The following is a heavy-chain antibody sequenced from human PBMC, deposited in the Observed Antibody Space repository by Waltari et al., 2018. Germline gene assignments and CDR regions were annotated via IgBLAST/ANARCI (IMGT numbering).Heavy chain of an antibody. Sequence: QVQLHQWGAGQLKPSETRSLTCAVSGESFLGYFWSWIRQSPGKGLEWLGAIHHSGSTNYNPALASRVSLSVDTTKKQFSLRLTSVTAADAAVYYCARYGEVPPNYFFDYWGRGTLVTVSS. CDR3: ARYGEVPPNYFFDY. CDR2: IHHSGST. CDR1: GESFLGYF. V-gene: IGHV4-34*01. D-gene: IGHD2-21*01. J-gene: IGHJ4*01.